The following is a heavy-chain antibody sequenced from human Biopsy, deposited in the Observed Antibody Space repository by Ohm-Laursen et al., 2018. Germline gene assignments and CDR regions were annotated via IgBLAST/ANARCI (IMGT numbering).Heavy chain of an antibody. D-gene: IGHD4-11*01. CDR2: IYYSVMT. CDR3: ARDSGILNYGNFKYYHYYGMDV. CDR1: GDSVTKYY. Sequence: TLSLTCPVSGDSVTKYYWSWIRQPPGKGLEWIGHIYYSVMTNYNPSLQSRVSISVDTSRNQVSLTLSSVTAADTAVYYCARDSGILNYGNFKYYHYYGMDVWGQGTTVTVFS. J-gene: IGHJ6*02. V-gene: IGHV4-59*02.